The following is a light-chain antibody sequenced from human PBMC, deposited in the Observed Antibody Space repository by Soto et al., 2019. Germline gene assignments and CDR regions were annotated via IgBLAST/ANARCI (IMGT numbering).Light chain of an antibody. CDR3: QQYYSTPLT. V-gene: IGKV4-1*01. Sequence: DIVMTQSPDSLVVSLGERATINCKSSQSILYSSNNKNYLAWYQQKPGQPPKLLIYWASTRESGVPDRFSGSGSGTDFTLTISSLQAEDVAVYYCQQYYSTPLTFGQGTKLGIK. CDR1: QSILYSSNNKNY. J-gene: IGKJ1*01. CDR2: WAS.